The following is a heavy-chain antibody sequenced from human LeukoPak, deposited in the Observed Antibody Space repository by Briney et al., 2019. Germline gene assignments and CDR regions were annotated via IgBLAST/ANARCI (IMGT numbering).Heavy chain of an antibody. D-gene: IGHD4-17*01. CDR2: IYYSGST. Sequence: TSETLSLTCTVSGGSISSYYWSWIRQPPGKGLEWMGYIYYSGSTNYNPSLKSRVTISVDTSKNQFSLKLSSVTAADTAVYYCAGKDYGDYPNWFDPWGQGTLVTVSS. CDR3: AGKDYGDYPNWFDP. J-gene: IGHJ5*02. CDR1: GGSISSYY. V-gene: IGHV4-59*01.